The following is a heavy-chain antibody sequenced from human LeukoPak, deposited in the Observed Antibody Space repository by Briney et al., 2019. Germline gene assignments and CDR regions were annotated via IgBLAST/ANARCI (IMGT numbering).Heavy chain of an antibody. CDR1: GGSFSGYY. CDR3: ARLHRGVAAAGTGYYFDY. Sequence: PSETLSLTCAVYGGSFSGYYWSWIRQPPGKGLEWIGEINHSGSTNYNPSLKSRVTISVATSKNQFSLKLSSVTAADTAVYYCARLHRGVAAAGTGYYFDYWGQGTLVTVSS. D-gene: IGHD6-13*01. CDR2: INHSGST. V-gene: IGHV4-34*01. J-gene: IGHJ4*02.